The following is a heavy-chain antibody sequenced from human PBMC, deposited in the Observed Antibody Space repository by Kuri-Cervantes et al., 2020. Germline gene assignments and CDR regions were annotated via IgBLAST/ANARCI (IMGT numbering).Heavy chain of an antibody. D-gene: IGHD3-10*01. V-gene: IGHV4-59*12. Sequence: SETLSLTCTVSGGSISTYHWSWIRQAPGKGLEWIGYIHYSGRKNSNPSLRSRVTISVDTSKNQFSLKLSSVTAADTAVYYCARGVLRSRPTMARGVPPRFDPWGQGTLVTVSS. J-gene: IGHJ5*02. CDR2: IHYSGRK. CDR3: ARGVLRSRPTMARGVPPRFDP. CDR1: GGSISTYH.